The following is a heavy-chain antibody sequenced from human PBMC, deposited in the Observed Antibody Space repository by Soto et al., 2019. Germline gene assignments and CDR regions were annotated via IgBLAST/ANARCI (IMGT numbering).Heavy chain of an antibody. CDR2: ISGSGGST. J-gene: IGHJ3*02. CDR3: ARDPFDYGSGSYAAFDI. CDR1: GFTFSSYA. D-gene: IGHD3-10*01. Sequence: PGGSLRLSCAASGFTFSSYAMSWVRQAPGKGLEWVSAISGSGGSTYYADSVKGRFTISRDNANNSLYLQMNSLRAEDTAVYYCARDPFDYGSGSYAAFDIWGQGTMVTVS. V-gene: IGHV3-23*01.